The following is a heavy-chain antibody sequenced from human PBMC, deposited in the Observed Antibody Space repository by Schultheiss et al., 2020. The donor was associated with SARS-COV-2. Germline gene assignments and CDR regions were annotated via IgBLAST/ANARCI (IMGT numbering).Heavy chain of an antibody. D-gene: IGHD3-3*01. V-gene: IGHV4-59*12. CDR3: AREGTYYDFWSGLPYYYGMDV. Sequence: SETLSLTCTVSGGSISSYYWSWIRQPPGKGLEWIGEIYHSGSTNYNPSLKSRVTISVDKSKNQFSLKLSSVTAADTAVYYCAREGTYYDFWSGLPYYYGMDVWGQGTTVTVSS. CDR1: GGSISSYY. CDR2: IYHSGST. J-gene: IGHJ6*02.